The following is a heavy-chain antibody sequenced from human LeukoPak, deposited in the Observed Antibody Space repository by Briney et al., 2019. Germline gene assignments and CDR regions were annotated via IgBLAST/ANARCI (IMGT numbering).Heavy chain of an antibody. J-gene: IGHJ4*02. D-gene: IGHD4-23*01. Sequence: ASVKVSCKASGYTFTSYYMHWVRQAPGQGLEWMGIINPSGGSTSYAQKFQGRVTMTRDTSTSTVYMELSSLRSEDTAVYYCARDSPLDYGGNFLPDYWGQGTLVTVSS. V-gene: IGHV1-46*01. CDR2: INPSGGST. CDR1: GYTFTSYY. CDR3: ARDSPLDYGGNFLPDY.